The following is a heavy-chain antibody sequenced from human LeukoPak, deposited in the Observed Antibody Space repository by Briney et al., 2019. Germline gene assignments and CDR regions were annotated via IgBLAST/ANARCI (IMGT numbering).Heavy chain of an antibody. V-gene: IGHV3-53*01. CDR2: MYNNGNK. D-gene: IGHD4-17*01. CDR3: ARVGGDRVAY. J-gene: IGHJ4*02. CDR1: GLTVSSKY. Sequence: GGSLRLSCVASGLTVSSKYTSWVRQAPGKGLEWVSVMYNNGNKHYADSVKGRLTISRDNVKNMLYLQMNSLRPEDTAVYYCARVGGDRVAYWGQGTLVTVSS.